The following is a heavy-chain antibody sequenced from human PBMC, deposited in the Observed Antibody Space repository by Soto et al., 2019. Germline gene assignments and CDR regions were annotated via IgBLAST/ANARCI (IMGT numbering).Heavy chain of an antibody. V-gene: IGHV3-30*09. CDR1: GLTFSRYA. J-gene: IGHJ4*02. CDR2: MSNDGTKK. Sequence: QMQLVESGGGVVQPGRSLRLSCAGSGLTFSRYAFHWVRQAPGKGLEWVALMSNDGTKKYYGDSVKGRFAISRDNSKNTLYLQMNSLRPEDTAVYYCAGPTKEWFNGGVDYWGQGTLVTVSS. D-gene: IGHD3-10*01. CDR3: AGPTKEWFNGGVDY.